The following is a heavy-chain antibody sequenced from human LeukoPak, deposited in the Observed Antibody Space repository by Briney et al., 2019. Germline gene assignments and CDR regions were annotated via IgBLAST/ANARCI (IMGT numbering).Heavy chain of an antibody. D-gene: IGHD4/OR15-4a*01. CDR2: ISRNGGIT. J-gene: IGHJ4*02. CDR3: ARAIWWASDY. Sequence: GGSLRLSCAASGFTFSSYGMVWVRQAPGKGLEYVSGISRNGGITYYGNSVKGRFTISRDNSKDTLHLQMGSLRSEDMAVYYCARAIWWASDYWGQGTLVTVAS. V-gene: IGHV3-64*01. CDR1: GFTFSSYG.